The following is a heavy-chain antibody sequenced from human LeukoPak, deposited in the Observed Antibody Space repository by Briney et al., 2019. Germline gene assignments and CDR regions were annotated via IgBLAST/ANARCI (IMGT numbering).Heavy chain of an antibody. CDR1: GFTFSSYW. CDR3: ARGGSYGSGSYYPYYYYYMDV. J-gene: IGHJ6*03. D-gene: IGHD3-10*01. Sequence: GGSLRLSCAASGFTFSSYWMSWVRQAPGKGLEWVANIKQDGSEKYYVDSVKGRFTISRDNAKNSLYLQMNSLRAEDTAVYYCARGGSYGSGSYYPYYYYYMDVWGKGTTGTISS. CDR2: IKQDGSEK. V-gene: IGHV3-7*01.